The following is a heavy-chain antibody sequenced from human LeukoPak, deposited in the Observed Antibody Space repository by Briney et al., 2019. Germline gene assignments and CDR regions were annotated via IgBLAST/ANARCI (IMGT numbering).Heavy chain of an antibody. V-gene: IGHV1-8*01. CDR3: ASHTYYYSSGSFAY. CDR1: GYTFTSYD. Sequence: ASVKVSCKASGYTFTSYDINWVRQATGQGPEWMGWMNPSSGNTGYAQRFQGRVTMTRDTSINTAYLELSSLRSEDTAVYYCASHTYYYSSGSFAYWGQGTLVTVSS. J-gene: IGHJ4*02. CDR2: MNPSSGNT. D-gene: IGHD3-10*01.